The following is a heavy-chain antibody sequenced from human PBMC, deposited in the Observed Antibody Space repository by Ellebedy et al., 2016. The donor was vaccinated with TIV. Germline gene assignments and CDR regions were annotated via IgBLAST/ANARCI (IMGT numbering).Heavy chain of an antibody. Sequence: MPSETLSLTCTVSGGSISSYYWSWIRQPPGKGLEWIGYIYYSGSTNYNPSLKSRVTISVDTSKNQFSLKLSSVTAADTAVYYCASNGGCSSTSCYASAYYYGMDVWGQGTTVTVSS. CDR3: ASNGGCSSTSCYASAYYYGMDV. CDR1: GGSISSYY. J-gene: IGHJ6*02. CDR2: IYYSGST. V-gene: IGHV4-59*01. D-gene: IGHD2-2*01.